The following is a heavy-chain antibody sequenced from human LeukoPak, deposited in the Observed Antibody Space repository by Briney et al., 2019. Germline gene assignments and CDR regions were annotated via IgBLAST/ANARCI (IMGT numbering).Heavy chain of an antibody. D-gene: IGHD6-13*01. CDR2: IYYSGST. Sequence: TSETLSLTCTVSGGSISSGSYYWGWIRQPPGKGLEWIGSIYYSGSTYYNPSLKSRVTISVDTSKNQFSLKLSSVTAADTAVYYCARGWISSSWYMVPTRNWFDPWGQGTLVTVSS. CDR1: GGSISSGSYY. J-gene: IGHJ5*02. V-gene: IGHV4-39*07. CDR3: ARGWISSSWYMVPTRNWFDP.